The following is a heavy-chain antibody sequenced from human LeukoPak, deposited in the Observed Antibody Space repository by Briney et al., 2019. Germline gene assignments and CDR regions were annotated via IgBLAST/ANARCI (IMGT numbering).Heavy chain of an antibody. V-gene: IGHV3-23*01. CDR2: IGGSGGST. CDR1: GFTVSSNY. J-gene: IGHJ4*02. CDR3: AKDSDFWSGYYDY. D-gene: IGHD3-3*01. Sequence: GGSLRLSCAASGFTVSSNYMSWVRQAPGKGLEWVSTIGGSGGSTYYADSVKGRFTISRDNSKNTLYLQMNSLRAEDTAVYYCAKDSDFWSGYYDYWGQGTLVTVSS.